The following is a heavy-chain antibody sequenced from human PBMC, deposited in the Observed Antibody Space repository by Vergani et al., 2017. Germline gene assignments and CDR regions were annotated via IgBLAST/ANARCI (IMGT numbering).Heavy chain of an antibody. J-gene: IGHJ4*02. CDR2: ISSSSSYI. CDR3: ARDPAIAARRDLDY. CDR1: GFTFDDYA. D-gene: IGHD6-6*01. Sequence: EVQLVESGGGLVQPGRSLRLSCVASGFTFDDYAMHWVRQAPGKGLEWVSGISSSSSYICYADSVKGRFTISRDNAKNSLYLQMNSLRAEDTAVYYCARDPAIAARRDLDYWGQGTLVTVSS. V-gene: IGHV3-9*01.